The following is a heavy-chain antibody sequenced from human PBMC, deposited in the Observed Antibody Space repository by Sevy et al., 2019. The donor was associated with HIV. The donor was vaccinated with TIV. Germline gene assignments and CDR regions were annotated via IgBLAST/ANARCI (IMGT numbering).Heavy chain of an antibody. CDR1: GFTFGDYA. J-gene: IGHJ4*02. Sequence: GGPLRLSCTASGFTFGDYAMSWFRQAPGKGLEWVGFIRSKAYGGTTEYAASVKGRFTISRDDSKSIAYLQMNSLKTEDTAVYYCTRAGITMIVVVPFDYWGQGTLVTVSS. CDR2: IRSKAYGGTT. D-gene: IGHD3-22*01. V-gene: IGHV3-49*03. CDR3: TRAGITMIVVVPFDY.